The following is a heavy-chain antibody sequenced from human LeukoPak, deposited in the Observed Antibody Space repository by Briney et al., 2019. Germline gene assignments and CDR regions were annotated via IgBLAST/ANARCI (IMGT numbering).Heavy chain of an antibody. CDR3: ARLWSHSKTEDY. CDR1: GDSISSGLYA. J-gene: IGHJ4*02. Sequence: SETLTLTCTVSGDSISSGLYAWGWIRQPPGEGLEWIGNIYHNGDTYYNPSLRSRFTISVDTSENQFSLNLRSMTAADTAVYYCARLWSHSKTEDYWGQGTVVTVSS. CDR2: IYHNGDT. D-gene: IGHD3-16*01. V-gene: IGHV4-39*01.